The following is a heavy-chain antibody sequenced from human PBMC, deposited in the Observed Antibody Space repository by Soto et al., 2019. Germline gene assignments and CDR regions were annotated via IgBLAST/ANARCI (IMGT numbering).Heavy chain of an antibody. CDR1: RFTFSDYG. CDR3: AKDWVVGSNNYQVDD. V-gene: IGHV3-30*18. J-gene: IGHJ4*02. D-gene: IGHD1-26*01. CDR2: ISHHGIRT. Sequence: GVSLRLSCAAARFTFSDYGMHWVRQAPGKGLQWLATISHHGIRTHYQDSGMGRFTFSRDNLKKWVYLHLSALIFEDTAIYYGAKDWVVGSNNYQVDDWGQGT.